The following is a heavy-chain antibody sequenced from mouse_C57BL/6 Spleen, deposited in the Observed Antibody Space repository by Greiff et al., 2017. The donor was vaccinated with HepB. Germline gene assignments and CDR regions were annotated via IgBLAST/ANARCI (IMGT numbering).Heavy chain of an antibody. CDR1: GYAFSSSW. CDR3: ARSGGNYVNAMDY. V-gene: IGHV1-82*01. Sequence: QVQLQQSGPELVKPGASVKISCKASGYAFSSSWMNWVKQRPGKGLEWIGRIYPGDGDTNYNGKFKGKATLTADKSSSTAYMQLSILTSADSAVYFCARSGGNYVNAMDYWGQGTSVTVSS. CDR2: IYPGDGDT. J-gene: IGHJ4*01. D-gene: IGHD2-1*01.